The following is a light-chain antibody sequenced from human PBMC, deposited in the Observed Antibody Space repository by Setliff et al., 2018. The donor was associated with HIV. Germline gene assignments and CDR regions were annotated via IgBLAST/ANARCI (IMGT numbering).Light chain of an antibody. J-gene: IGLJ3*02. Sequence: KRVTISCTGSSSNIGAGYDVHWYQQLPGTVPKLLIYGNSNRPSGVPDRFSGSKSGNTASLTISGLQAEDEADYYCSSYTSTNTPWVFGGGTKVTVL. V-gene: IGLV1-40*01. CDR3: SSYTSTNTPWV. CDR2: GNS. CDR1: SSNIGAGYD.